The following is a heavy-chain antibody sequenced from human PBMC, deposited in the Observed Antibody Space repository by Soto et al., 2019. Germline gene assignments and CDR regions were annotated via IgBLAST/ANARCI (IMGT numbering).Heavy chain of an antibody. D-gene: IGHD2-15*01. CDR3: ARRGCSGGSCYGSPMIEYYFDY. J-gene: IGHJ4*02. Sequence: QVQLQESGPGLVKPSQTLSLTCTVSGGSISSGDYYWSWILQPPGKGLEWIGYIYYSGSTYYNPSLKSRVTISADTSKTQFSLKLSSVTAADTAVYYCARRGCSGGSCYGSPMIEYYFDYWGQGTLVTVSS. V-gene: IGHV4-30-4*01. CDR2: IYYSGST. CDR1: GGSISSGDYY.